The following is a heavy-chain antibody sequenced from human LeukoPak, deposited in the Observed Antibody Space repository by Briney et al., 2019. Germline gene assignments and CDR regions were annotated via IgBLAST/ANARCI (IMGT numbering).Heavy chain of an antibody. Sequence: ASVKVSCKASGYTFTSYGISWVRQAPGQGLEWMGWISAYNGNTNYAQKLQGRVTMTTDTSTSTAYMELRSLRSDDTAVYYCARADYCDSSGYQDYWGQGTLVTVSS. D-gene: IGHD3-22*01. CDR3: ARADYCDSSGYQDY. CDR1: GYTFTSYG. J-gene: IGHJ4*02. CDR2: ISAYNGNT. V-gene: IGHV1-18*01.